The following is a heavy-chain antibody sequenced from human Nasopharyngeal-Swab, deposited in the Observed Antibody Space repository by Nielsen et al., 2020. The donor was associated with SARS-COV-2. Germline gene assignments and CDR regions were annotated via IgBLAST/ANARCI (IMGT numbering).Heavy chain of an antibody. Sequence: GGSLQISCAASGFPFSVYWMTWVRQAPGGGLEWVANIKQDGSEAFYADSVKGRFTISRDNAKRSLYLQLNSLSADDTALFYCVRERLTGGGAFDIWGQGTMVTVSS. J-gene: IGHJ3*02. V-gene: IGHV3-7*01. D-gene: IGHD2-15*01. CDR1: GFPFSVYW. CDR3: VRERLTGGGAFDI. CDR2: IKQDGSEA.